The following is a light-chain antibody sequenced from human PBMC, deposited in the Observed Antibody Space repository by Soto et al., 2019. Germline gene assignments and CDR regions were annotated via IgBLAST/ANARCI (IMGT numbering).Light chain of an antibody. Sequence: QLVLTQPPSVSGAPGQTVTISCTGSSSNIGAGFDVHWYQHVPGTAPKLLIYGNTDRPSGVPDRFSGSKSGTSASLAITGLQPDDEADYYCQSYDTSLSASGVFGGGTKLTVL. V-gene: IGLV1-40*01. J-gene: IGLJ3*02. CDR2: GNT. CDR1: SSNIGAGFD. CDR3: QSYDTSLSASGV.